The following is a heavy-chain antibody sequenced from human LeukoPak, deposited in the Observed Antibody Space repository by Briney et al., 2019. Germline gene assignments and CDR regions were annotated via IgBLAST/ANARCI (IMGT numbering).Heavy chain of an antibody. J-gene: IGHJ5*02. Sequence: SETLSLTCTVSGGSISSSSYYWGWLRQPPGKGLEWIGNIYYSGTTYYNPSLKSRVTISVDTSKNQFSLKLSSVTAADTAVYYCAARTVTTWFDPWGQGTLVTVSS. CDR2: IYYSGTT. CDR3: AARTVTTWFDP. V-gene: IGHV4-39*07. CDR1: GGSISSSSYY. D-gene: IGHD4-17*01.